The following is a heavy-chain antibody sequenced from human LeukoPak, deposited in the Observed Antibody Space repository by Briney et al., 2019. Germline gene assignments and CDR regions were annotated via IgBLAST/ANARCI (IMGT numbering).Heavy chain of an antibody. D-gene: IGHD6-6*01. CDR3: ARDSSSRSYYYYMDV. V-gene: IGHV3-21*01. Sequence: GGSLRLSCAASGFTFSSYSMNWVRQAPGKGLEWVSSISSSSSYIYYADSVKGRFTISRDNAKNSLYLQMNSLRAEDTAVYYCARDSSSRSYYYYMDVWSKGTTVTVSS. CDR1: GFTFSSYS. CDR2: ISSSSSYI. J-gene: IGHJ6*03.